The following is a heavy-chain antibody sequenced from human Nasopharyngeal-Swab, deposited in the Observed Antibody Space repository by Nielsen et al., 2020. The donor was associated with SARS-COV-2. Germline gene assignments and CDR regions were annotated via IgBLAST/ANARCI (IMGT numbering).Heavy chain of an antibody. Sequence: GGSLRLSCGAPGFSFNSHWMSWVRQATGKGLEWVASVKQDGSEIYYADSVKGRFTISRDNIENSMSLQMKYLGVDDTAVYYCARVNGEWHYDSWGQGTLVTVSS. V-gene: IGHV3-7*01. CDR3: ARVNGEWHYDS. CDR2: VKQDGSEI. D-gene: IGHD2-8*01. J-gene: IGHJ5*01. CDR1: GFSFNSHW.